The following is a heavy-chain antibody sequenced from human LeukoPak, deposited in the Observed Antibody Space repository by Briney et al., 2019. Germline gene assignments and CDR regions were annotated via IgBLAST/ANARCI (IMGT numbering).Heavy chain of an antibody. V-gene: IGHV1-18*01. J-gene: IGHJ4*02. CDR3: AISGYCSSTSCYTGGAIHYFDY. CDR2: ISTYNGDT. Sequence: ASVKVSCKASGYTFTDYGISWVRQAPGQGLEWMGWISTYNGDTNFAQKFQGRVTMTTDTSTNTAYMELRSLTSDDTAVYYCAISGYCSSTSCYTGGAIHYFDYWGQGTLVTVSS. D-gene: IGHD2-2*02. CDR1: GYTFTDYG.